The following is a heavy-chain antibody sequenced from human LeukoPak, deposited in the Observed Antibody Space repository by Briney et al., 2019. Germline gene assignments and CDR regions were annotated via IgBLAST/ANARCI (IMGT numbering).Heavy chain of an antibody. CDR3: AKDDAWLQYGN. CDR2: IYSGGNT. D-gene: IGHD5-24*01. J-gene: IGHJ4*02. CDR1: GFTVSNNY. Sequence: GGSLRLSCAASGFTVSNNYMSWVRQRPGKGLEWVSVIYSGGNTYYADSVKGRFTISRDNSKGTVYLQMNSLRPEDTAVYYCAKDDAWLQYGNWGRGTLVTVSS. V-gene: IGHV3-53*01.